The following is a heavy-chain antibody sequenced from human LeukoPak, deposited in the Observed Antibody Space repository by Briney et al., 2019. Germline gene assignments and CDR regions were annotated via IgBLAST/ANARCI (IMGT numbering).Heavy chain of an antibody. V-gene: IGHV4-59*01. CDR1: GGSISSYY. J-gene: IGHJ6*03. Sequence: SETLSLTCTVSGGSISSYYWSWIRQPPGKGLEWIGYIYYSGSTNYNPSLKSRVTISVDTSKNQSSLKLSSVTAADTAVYYCARDMVGAHPLDYYYYMDVWGKGTTVTISS. CDR3: ARDMVGAHPLDYYYYMDV. CDR2: IYYSGST. D-gene: IGHD1-26*01.